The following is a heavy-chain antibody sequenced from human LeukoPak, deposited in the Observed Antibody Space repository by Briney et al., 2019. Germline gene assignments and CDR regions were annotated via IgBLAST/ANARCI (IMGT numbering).Heavy chain of an antibody. D-gene: IGHD2-2*01. Sequence: GGSLRLSCAASGFTFSSYSMNWVRQAPGKGLEWVPYISSSSSTIYYADSVKGRFAISRDNAKDSLYLQMNSLRAEDTAVYYCARARVIVVPAAHVRAFDIWGQGTMVTVSS. V-gene: IGHV3-48*01. CDR3: ARARVIVVPAAHVRAFDI. CDR2: ISSSSSTI. CDR1: GFTFSSYS. J-gene: IGHJ3*02.